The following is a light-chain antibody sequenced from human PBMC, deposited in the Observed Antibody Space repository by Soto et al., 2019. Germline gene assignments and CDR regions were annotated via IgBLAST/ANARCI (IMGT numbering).Light chain of an antibody. CDR2: EVS. CDR3: SSYAGRNSVM. V-gene: IGLV2-8*01. Sequence: QSALTQPPSASGSPGQSVTISCTGTSSDVGGYNYVSWYQQHPGKAPKLMIYEVSKWPSGVPDRFSGSTSGNTASLTVSGLQAEDEADYYCSSYAGRNSVMFGGGTKLTVL. CDR1: SSDVGGYNY. J-gene: IGLJ3*02.